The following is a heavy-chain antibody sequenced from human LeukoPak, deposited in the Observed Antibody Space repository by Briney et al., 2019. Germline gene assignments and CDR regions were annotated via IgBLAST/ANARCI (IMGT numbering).Heavy chain of an antibody. V-gene: IGHV4-34*01. J-gene: IGHJ3*02. CDR2: INHSGST. CDR3: ARGSRTVTPRDAFDI. D-gene: IGHD4-17*01. Sequence: SETLSLTCAVYGGSFSGYYWSWIRQPPGKGLEWIGEINHSGSTNYNPSLKSRVTISVDTSKNQFSLKLSSVTAADTAVYYCARGSRTVTPRDAFDIWGQGTMVTVSS. CDR1: GGSFSGYY.